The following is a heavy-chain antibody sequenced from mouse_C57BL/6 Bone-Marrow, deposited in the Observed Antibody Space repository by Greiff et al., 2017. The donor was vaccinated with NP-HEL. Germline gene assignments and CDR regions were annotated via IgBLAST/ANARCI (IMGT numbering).Heavy chain of an antibody. V-gene: IGHV1-4*01. CDR1: GYTFTSYT. D-gene: IGHD2-4*01. CDR3: ARWDYDWFAY. Sequence: VQRVESGAELARPGASVKMSCKASGYTFTSYTMHWVKQRPGQGLEWIGYINPSSGYTKYNQKFKDKATLTADKSSSTAYMQLSSLTSEDSAVYYCARWDYDWFAYWGQGTLVTVSA. CDR2: INPSSGYT. J-gene: IGHJ3*01.